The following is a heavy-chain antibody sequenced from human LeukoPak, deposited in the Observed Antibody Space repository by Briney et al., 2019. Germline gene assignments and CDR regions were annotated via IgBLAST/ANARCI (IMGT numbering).Heavy chain of an antibody. CDR2: IYTSGGT. CDR3: AGYDFWSGYYI. V-gene: IGHV4-4*09. J-gene: IGHJ4*02. Sequence: SETPSLTCTVSGGSVSSYYWSWIRQPPGKGLEWIGYIYTSGGTNYNPSLKSRVSISVDTSKNQFSLKLSSVTAADTAVYYCAGYDFWSGYYIWGQGTLVTVSS. D-gene: IGHD3-3*01. CDR1: GGSVSSYY.